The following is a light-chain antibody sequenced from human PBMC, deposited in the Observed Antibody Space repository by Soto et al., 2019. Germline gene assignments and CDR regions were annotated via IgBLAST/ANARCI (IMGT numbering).Light chain of an antibody. CDR3: SSYTSKSTGV. CDR1: SSDVGGYKY. Sequence: QSALTQPASVSGSPGQSITISCTGTSSDVGGYKYVSWYQQHPGKAPKLIIYEVSNRPSGVSNRFSGSKSGNTAPLTISGLQAEDEADYYCSSYTSKSTGVFGTGTKVTVL. V-gene: IGLV2-14*01. CDR2: EVS. J-gene: IGLJ1*01.